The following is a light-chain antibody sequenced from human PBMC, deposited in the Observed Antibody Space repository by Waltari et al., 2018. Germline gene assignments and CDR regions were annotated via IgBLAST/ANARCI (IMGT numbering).Light chain of an antibody. CDR2: GAS. V-gene: IGKV3-20*01. CDR1: QSVSSTY. J-gene: IGKJ3*01. Sequence: EIVLTQSPGTLSLSPGERATLSCRASQSVSSTYLTWYQQKPGQAPRLLIYGASSRATGIPDRFSGSGSGTDFTLTISRLEPEDFAVYYCQQYVSSFTFGLGTKVDIK. CDR3: QQYVSSFT.